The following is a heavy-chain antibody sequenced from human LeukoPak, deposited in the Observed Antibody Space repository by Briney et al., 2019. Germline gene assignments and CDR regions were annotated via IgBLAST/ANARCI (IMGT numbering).Heavy chain of an antibody. CDR3: ARGLYYDSSGYYLNWFDP. Sequence: TSETLSLTCTVSGGSISSSTYYWGWIRQPPGKGLEWIGSIYYSGNTYYNPSLKSRVTISVDTSKNQFSLKLSSVTAADTAVYYCARGLYYDSSGYYLNWFDPWGQGTLVTVSS. CDR2: IYYSGNT. CDR1: GGSISSSTYY. J-gene: IGHJ5*02. D-gene: IGHD3-22*01. V-gene: IGHV4-39*07.